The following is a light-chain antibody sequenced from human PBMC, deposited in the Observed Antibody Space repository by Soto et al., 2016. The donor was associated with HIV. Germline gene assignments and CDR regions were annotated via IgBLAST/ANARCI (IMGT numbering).Light chain of an antibody. J-gene: IGLJ2*01. V-gene: IGLV3-21*03. Sequence: SYVLTQPPSVSVALGKTATITCGGDNIGSQSVHWHQQRPGQAPILVVFDDSDRPSGIPDRFSGSKSGNTATLSIIRVKAGDEADYYCQVWDRSSDHVVFGGGTKVSVL. CDR2: DDS. CDR1: NIGSQS. CDR3: QVWDRSSDHVV.